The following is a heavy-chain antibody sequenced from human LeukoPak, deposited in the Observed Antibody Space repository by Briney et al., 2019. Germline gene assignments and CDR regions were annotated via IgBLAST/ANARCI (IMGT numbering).Heavy chain of an antibody. V-gene: IGHV3-23*01. D-gene: IGHD3-22*01. Sequence: GGSLRLSCAASGFTFSSYAMSWVRQAPGKGLEWVSAISGSGGSTYYADSVKGRFTISRDNSKNTLYLQMNSLRAEGTAVYYCAKDAVGSSGTKYYYYGMDVWGKGTTVTVSS. CDR2: ISGSGGST. J-gene: IGHJ6*04. CDR1: GFTFSSYA. CDR3: AKDAVGSSGTKYYYYGMDV.